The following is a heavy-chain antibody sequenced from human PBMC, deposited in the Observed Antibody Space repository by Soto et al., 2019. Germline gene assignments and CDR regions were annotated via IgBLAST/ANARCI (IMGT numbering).Heavy chain of an antibody. D-gene: IGHD3-16*01. CDR2: INHRGGT. CDR1: GGSCNAHDDY. V-gene: IGHV4-34*01. CDR3: ARDLKGETTFVYYYYYIDV. J-gene: IGHJ6*03. Sequence: SETLSHTCAVYGGSCNAHDDYWNRVRQTPGKGLEWIGEINHRGGTNYNPSLKSRVTISLDTSKNQFSLKLSSVTAADTAVYFCARDLKGETTFVYYYYYIDVWGEGTTVTVSS.